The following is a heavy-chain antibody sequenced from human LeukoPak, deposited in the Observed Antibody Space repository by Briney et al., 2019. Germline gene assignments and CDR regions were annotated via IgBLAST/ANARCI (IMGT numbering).Heavy chain of an antibody. CDR3: ARAVFGVVTYFDY. D-gene: IGHD3-3*01. CDR2: IVVGSGNT. V-gene: IGHV1-58*01. J-gene: IGHJ4*02. CDR1: GFTFTSSA. Sequence: SVKVSCKASGFTFTSSAVQWVRQARGQRLEWIGWIVVGSGNTNYAQKFQERVTITRDTSISTAYMELSRLRSDDTAVYYCARAVFGVVTYFDYWGQGTLVTVSS.